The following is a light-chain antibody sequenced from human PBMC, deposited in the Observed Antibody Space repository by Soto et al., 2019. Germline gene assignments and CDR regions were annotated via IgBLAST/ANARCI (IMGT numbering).Light chain of an antibody. V-gene: IGKV3-15*01. CDR3: QQYIRWPLT. J-gene: IGKJ4*01. CDR2: GAS. Sequence: EMVMTQSPATLSVYPGERATLSCRASQDVSSNLAWYQQKPGQAPSLLIYGASTRATGTPARFSGSGSGTEFTRTISSPQSEDYAVYFCQQYIRWPLTFGGGTKVDIK. CDR1: QDVSSN.